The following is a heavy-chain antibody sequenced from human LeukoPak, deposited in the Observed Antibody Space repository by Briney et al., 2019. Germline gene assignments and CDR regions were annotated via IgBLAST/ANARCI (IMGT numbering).Heavy chain of an antibody. D-gene: IGHD3-10*01. Sequence: SETQSLTCTVSGGSISSYYWSWIRQPPGKGLEWIGYIYYSGSTNYNPSLKSRVTISVDTSKNQFSLKLSSVTAADTAVYYCARGLSYYYGSGSYYSDYWGQGTLVTVSS. J-gene: IGHJ4*02. CDR3: ARGLSYYYGSGSYYSDY. CDR1: GGSISSYY. CDR2: IYYSGST. V-gene: IGHV4-59*12.